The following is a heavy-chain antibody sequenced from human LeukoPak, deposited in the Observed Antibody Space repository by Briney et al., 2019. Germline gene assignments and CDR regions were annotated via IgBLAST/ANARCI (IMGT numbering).Heavy chain of an antibody. CDR3: ARRDSGWPPDY. V-gene: IGHV4-34*01. CDR2: INHSGST. D-gene: IGHD6-19*01. CDR1: GGSFSGYY. Sequence: SETLSLTCAVYGGSFSGYYWSWIRQPPGKGLEWIGEINHSGSTNYNPSLKSRATISVDPSKNQFSLKLSSVTAADTAVYYCARRDSGWPPDYWGQGTLVTVSS. J-gene: IGHJ4*02.